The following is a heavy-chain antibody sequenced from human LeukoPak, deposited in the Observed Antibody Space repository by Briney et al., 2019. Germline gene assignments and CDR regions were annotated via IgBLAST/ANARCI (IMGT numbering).Heavy chain of an antibody. CDR1: GGTFSSYA. CDR3: ATMGGGDYVFDY. J-gene: IGHJ4*02. Sequence: SVKVSCKASGGTFSSYAISWVRQAPGQGLEWVGRIIPILGIANYAQKFQGRVTITADKSTSTAYMELSSLRSEDTAVYYCATMGGGDYVFDYWGQGTLVTVSS. D-gene: IGHD4-17*01. CDR2: IIPILGIA. V-gene: IGHV1-69*04.